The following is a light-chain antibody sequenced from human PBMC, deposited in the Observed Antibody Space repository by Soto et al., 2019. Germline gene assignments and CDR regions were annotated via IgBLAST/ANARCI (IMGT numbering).Light chain of an antibody. V-gene: IGKV1-5*01. Sequence: DIQMTQSPSTLSASVGDRVTITCRASQSISNKLAWYQQKPGKAPKVLIFDASSLESGVPSRFSASGSGTEFSLTISSLQPDDFATYYCQQYQSYWTFGQGTKVDIK. CDR2: DAS. J-gene: IGKJ1*01. CDR1: QSISNK. CDR3: QQYQSYWT.